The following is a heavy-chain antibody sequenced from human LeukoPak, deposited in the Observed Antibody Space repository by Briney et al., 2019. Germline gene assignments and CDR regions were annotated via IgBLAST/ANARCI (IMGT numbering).Heavy chain of an antibody. Sequence: GGSLRLSCAASGFTFSDYYMCWIRQAPGKGLEWVSYISSSGSTIYYADSVKGRFTISRDNAKNSLYLQMNSLRAEDTAVYYCARARTAAAGTRIDYYYGMDVWGQGTTVTVSS. CDR2: ISSSGSTI. J-gene: IGHJ6*02. CDR3: ARARTAAAGTRIDYYYGMDV. D-gene: IGHD6-13*01. CDR1: GFTFSDYY. V-gene: IGHV3-11*01.